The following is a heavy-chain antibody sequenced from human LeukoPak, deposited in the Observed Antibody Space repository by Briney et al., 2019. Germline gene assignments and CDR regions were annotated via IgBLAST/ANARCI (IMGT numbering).Heavy chain of an antibody. V-gene: IGHV1-18*01. Sequence: ASVKVSCKASGYTFPSYGITLVRQAPGQGLEWMGWISVYNGNTNYAQKLQGRLTMTTDTSTSTAYMELRSLRSDDTAVYYCARGDNSSPDFDYWGQGTLVTVSS. D-gene: IGHD6-6*01. CDR1: GYTFPSYG. J-gene: IGHJ4*02. CDR2: ISVYNGNT. CDR3: ARGDNSSPDFDY.